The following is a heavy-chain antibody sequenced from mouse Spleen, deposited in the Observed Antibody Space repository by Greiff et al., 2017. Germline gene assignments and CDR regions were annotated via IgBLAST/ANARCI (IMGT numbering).Heavy chain of an antibody. J-gene: IGHJ3*01. D-gene: IGHD1-1*02. CDR1: GYTFTSYT. V-gene: IGHV1-4*01. CDR2: INPSSGYT. CDR3: ARDYPFAY. Sequence: VQLQQSGAELARPGASVKMSCKASGYTFTSYTMNWVKQRPGQGLEWIGHINPSSGYTNYNQKYKDKATLTAYKSSSTAYMQLSSLTSEDSAVEYCARDYPFAYWGQGTLVTVSA.